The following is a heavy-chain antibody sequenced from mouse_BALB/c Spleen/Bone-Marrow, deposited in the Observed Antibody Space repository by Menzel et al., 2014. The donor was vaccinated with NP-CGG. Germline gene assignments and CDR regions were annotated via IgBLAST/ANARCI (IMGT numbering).Heavy chain of an antibody. CDR2: IDPANGNT. Sequence: EVQLQQSGAELVKPGASVKLSCTASGFNIKDTYMHWVKQKPEQGLEWIGRIDPANGNTKYDPKFQGKATITADTSSNIAFLQLSSLTSEDTAVYYCATYYRYDRRFAYWGQGTLVTVSA. J-gene: IGHJ3*01. CDR1: GFNIKDTY. CDR3: ATYYRYDRRFAY. V-gene: IGHV14-3*02. D-gene: IGHD2-14*01.